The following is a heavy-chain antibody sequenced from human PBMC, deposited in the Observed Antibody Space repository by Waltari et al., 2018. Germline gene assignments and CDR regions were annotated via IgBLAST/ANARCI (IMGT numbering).Heavy chain of an antibody. J-gene: IGHJ4*02. Sequence: EVQLVESGGGLVKPGGSLRLSCAASGFSFKTYIMNWVRQAPEKGREWISSIYSSTNGCIYYADSVRGRFAVSRDNAKNSLYLEMNSLRAEDTAVYYCARSYDTSSPFDYWGQGTLVTVSS. CDR3: ARSYDTSSPFDY. V-gene: IGHV3-21*01. D-gene: IGHD6-6*01. CDR2: IYSSTNGCI. CDR1: GFSFKTYI.